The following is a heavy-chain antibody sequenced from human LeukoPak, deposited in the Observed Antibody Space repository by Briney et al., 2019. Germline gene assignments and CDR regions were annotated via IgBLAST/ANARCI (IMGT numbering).Heavy chain of an antibody. Sequence: PSETLSLTCAVSGVSISSGGYSWSWIRQPPGKGLEWIGYIYHSGSTYYNPSLKSRVTISVDRSKNQFSLKLSSVTAADTAVYYCARSPEANWFDPWGQGTLVTVSS. CDR2: IYHSGST. V-gene: IGHV4-30-2*01. J-gene: IGHJ5*02. CDR3: ARSPEANWFDP. CDR1: GVSISSGGYS.